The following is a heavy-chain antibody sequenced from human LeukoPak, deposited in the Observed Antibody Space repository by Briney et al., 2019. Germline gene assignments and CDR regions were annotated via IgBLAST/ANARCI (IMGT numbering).Heavy chain of an antibody. CDR1: GFTFSSYS. CDR3: ARGPQDFWSGYYDYYFDY. V-gene: IGHV3-48*01. J-gene: IGHJ4*02. CDR2: ISSSSSTI. Sequence: GGSLRLSCAASGFTFSSYSMNWVRQAPGKGLEWVSYISSSSSTIYYADSVKGRFTISRDNAKNSLYLQMNSLRAEDTAVYYCARGPQDFWSGYYDYYFDYWGQGTLVTVSS. D-gene: IGHD3-3*01.